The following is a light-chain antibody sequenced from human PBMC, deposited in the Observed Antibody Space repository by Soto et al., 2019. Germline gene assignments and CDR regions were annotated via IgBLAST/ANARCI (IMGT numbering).Light chain of an antibody. V-gene: IGKV3-15*01. CDR2: GAS. CDR1: QSISSN. CDR3: QQYDNWPPTYT. J-gene: IGKJ2*01. Sequence: EIVMTQSPATLSMSPGERATLSCRASQSISSNLAWYQQKPGQAPRLLIYGASNWATGIPARFSGGGSETEFTLTISSLQSEDFAVYCCQQYDNWPPTYTFGQGTKLEIK.